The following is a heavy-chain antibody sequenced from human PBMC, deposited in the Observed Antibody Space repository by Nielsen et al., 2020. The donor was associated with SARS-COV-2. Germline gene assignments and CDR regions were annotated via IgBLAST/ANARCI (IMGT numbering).Heavy chain of an antibody. J-gene: IGHJ4*02. D-gene: IGHD4-23*01. CDR2: IRSYANEYAT. Sequence: GSLRLSCAVSGFTFSGSAMHWVRQASGKGPEWVGRIRSYANEYATAYAASLKGRFTISRDDSKNTAYLQMNGLKSEDTAVYYCSSPTVAYWGQGTLVTVSS. CDR1: GFTFSGSA. V-gene: IGHV3-73*01. CDR3: SSPTVAY.